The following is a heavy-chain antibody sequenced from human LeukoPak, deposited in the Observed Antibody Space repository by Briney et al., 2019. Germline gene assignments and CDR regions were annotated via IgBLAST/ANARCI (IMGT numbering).Heavy chain of an antibody. V-gene: IGHV3-15*01. CDR1: GFTFSNAW. CDR3: TTVVPAASFDY. J-gene: IGHJ4*02. CDR2: IKSKTDGGTT. Sequence: AGASLRLSCAASGFTFSNAWMSWVRQAPGKGLEWVGRIKSKTDGGTTDYAAPVKGRFTISRDDSKNTLYLQMNSLKTEDTAVYYCTTVVPAASFDYWGQGTLVTVSS. D-gene: IGHD2-2*01.